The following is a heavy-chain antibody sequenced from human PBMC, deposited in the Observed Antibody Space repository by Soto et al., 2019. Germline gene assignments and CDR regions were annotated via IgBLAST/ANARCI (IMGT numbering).Heavy chain of an antibody. CDR2: INPDAGAT. J-gene: IGHJ5*02. CDR1: AYSFTTYH. V-gene: IGHV1-46*01. D-gene: IGHD2-2*01. CDR3: ARGDLVLVPASEGTWFDP. Sequence: ASVKVSCKASAYSFTTYHIHWVRQAPGQGLEWMGLINPDAGATNYAQRFQGRLRLTRDTSTSTVYMELRSLRFDDTAVYYCARGDLVLVPASEGTWFDPWGQGTLVPVSS.